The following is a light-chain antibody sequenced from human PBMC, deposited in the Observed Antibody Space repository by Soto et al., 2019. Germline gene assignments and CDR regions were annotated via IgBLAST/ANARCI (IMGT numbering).Light chain of an antibody. CDR3: CSYAGSYTFDV. J-gene: IGLJ1*01. Sequence: QSVLTQPRSVSGSPGQSVTFSCTGTSSDVGGYNYVSWYQQCPGKAPKLMIYDVSKRPSGVPDRFSGSKSGNTASLTISGLQAEDEADYYCCSYAGSYTFDVFGAGTKVTVL. CDR1: SSDVGGYNY. V-gene: IGLV2-11*01. CDR2: DVS.